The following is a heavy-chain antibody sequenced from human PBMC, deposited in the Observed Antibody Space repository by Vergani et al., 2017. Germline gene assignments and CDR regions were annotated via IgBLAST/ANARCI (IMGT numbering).Heavy chain of an antibody. CDR2: IYYSGST. Sequence: QVQLQESGPGLVKPSETLSLTCTVSGGSISSYYWCWIRQPPGKGLEWIGYIYYSGSTNYNPSLKSRVTISVDTSKNQFTLKLSSVTAADTAVYYCASAITIFGAFDIWGQGTMVTVSS. J-gene: IGHJ3*02. V-gene: IGHV4-59*01. D-gene: IGHD3-3*01. CDR3: ASAITIFGAFDI. CDR1: GGSISSYY.